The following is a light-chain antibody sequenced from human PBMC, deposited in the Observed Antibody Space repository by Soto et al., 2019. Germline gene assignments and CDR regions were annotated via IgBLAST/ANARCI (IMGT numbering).Light chain of an antibody. V-gene: IGLV1-51*01. J-gene: IGLJ2*01. Sequence: QSVLTQPPSVSAAPGQRVTISCSGSSSNIGNNLVSWYQQVPGTAPKLLIYDNIKRPSGIPDRFSGSRSGTSATLGITGLQTGDEADYYCGTWDSSLRAWVFGGGTKVTVL. CDR2: DNI. CDR3: GTWDSSLRAWV. CDR1: SSNIGNNL.